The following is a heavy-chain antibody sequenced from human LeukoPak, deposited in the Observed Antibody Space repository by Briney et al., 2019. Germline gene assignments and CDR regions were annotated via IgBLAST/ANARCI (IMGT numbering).Heavy chain of an antibody. Sequence: GGSLRLSCVASGFTFGKYWMSWVRQAPGKGLEWVANIKLDGSEKNYVDSVKGRFTNSRDNTKNSLYLQMNSLRVEDTAVFYCARDQYDTWSRRGNFDSWGQGTLVIVSS. J-gene: IGHJ4*02. V-gene: IGHV3-7*03. D-gene: IGHD3-3*01. CDR1: GFTFGKYW. CDR3: ARDQYDTWSRRGNFDS. CDR2: IKLDGSEK.